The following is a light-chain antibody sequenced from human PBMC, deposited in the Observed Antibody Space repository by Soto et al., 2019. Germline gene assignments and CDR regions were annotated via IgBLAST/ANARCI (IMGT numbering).Light chain of an antibody. CDR1: QSVLYSSNNKNY. CDR3: QHYNSYSEA. J-gene: IGKJ1*01. V-gene: IGKV4-1*01. Sequence: DIVMTQSPDSLAVSLGERATINCKSSQSVLYSSNNKNYLAWYQQKAGQPPKLLIYWASTRQSGVPDRFSGSGSETDFTLTISSLQPDDFATYYCQHYNSYSEAFGQGTKV. CDR2: WAS.